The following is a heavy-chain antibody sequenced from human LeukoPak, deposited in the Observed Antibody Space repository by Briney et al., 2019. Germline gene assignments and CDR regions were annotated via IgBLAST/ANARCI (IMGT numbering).Heavy chain of an antibody. J-gene: IGHJ3*02. CDR2: IYWDDDK. V-gene: IGHV2-5*02. CDR3: AYRRGWGVSEVGAFDI. Sequence: SGPTLVKPTQTLTLTCTFSGFSLSTRGVGVGWIRQPPGKALEWLALIYWDDDKRYSPSLKSRLTITKDTSKNQVVLTMTNMDPVDTATYYCAYRRGWGVSEVGAFDIWGQGTMVTVSS. CDR1: GFSLSTRGVG. D-gene: IGHD5/OR15-5a*01.